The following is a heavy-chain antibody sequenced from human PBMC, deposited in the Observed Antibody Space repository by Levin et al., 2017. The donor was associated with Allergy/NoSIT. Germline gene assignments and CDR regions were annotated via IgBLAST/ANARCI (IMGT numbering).Heavy chain of an antibody. CDR1: GGSISSSSYY. Sequence: SETLSLTCTVSGGSISSSSYYWGWIRQPPGKGLEWIGSIYYSGSTYYNPSLKSRVTISVDTSKNQFSLKLSSVTAADTAVYYCARQIPLGYDYVWGSYRLDAFDSWGQGTMVTVSS. D-gene: IGHD3-16*02. CDR3: ARQIPLGYDYVWGSYRLDAFDS. CDR2: IYYSGST. J-gene: IGHJ3*02. V-gene: IGHV4-39*01.